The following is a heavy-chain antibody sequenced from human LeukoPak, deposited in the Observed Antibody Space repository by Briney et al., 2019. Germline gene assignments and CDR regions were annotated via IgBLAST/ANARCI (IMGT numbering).Heavy chain of an antibody. CDR2: IRSTANGYAT. CDR3: AADTGAYYYDSSGYWDI. V-gene: IGHV3-73*01. J-gene: IGHJ3*02. Sequence: SGGSLRLSCAASGFTFSGSALHWVRQASGKGLEWVGRIRSTANGYATAYAASVKGRFTISRDDSKNTAYLQMNSLRAEDTAVYYCAADTGAYYYDSSGYWDIWGQGTMVTVSS. D-gene: IGHD3-22*01. CDR1: GFTFSGSA.